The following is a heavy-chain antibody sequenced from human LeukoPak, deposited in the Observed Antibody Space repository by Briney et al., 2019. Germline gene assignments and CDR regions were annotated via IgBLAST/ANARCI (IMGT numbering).Heavy chain of an antibody. CDR1: GGSISSSSYY. CDR3: AGPRIGGYFDY. D-gene: IGHD2-15*01. CDR2: IYYSGST. Sequence: PSETLSLTCTVSGGSISSSSYYWGWIRQPPGKGLEWIGSIYYSGSTYYNPSLKSRVTISVDTSKNQFSLKLSSVTAADTAVYYSAGPRIGGYFDYWGQGTLVTVSS. V-gene: IGHV4-39*01. J-gene: IGHJ4*02.